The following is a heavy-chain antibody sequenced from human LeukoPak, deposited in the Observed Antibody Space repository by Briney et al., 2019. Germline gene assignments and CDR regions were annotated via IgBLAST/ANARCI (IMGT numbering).Heavy chain of an antibody. Sequence: ASVKVSCKVSGGTFSTYAISWVRQAPGQGLEWMGRIIPILNITNYAQKFQDRVTFTADKSTNTAYMAVDNVTSDDTAVYYCAKIGTPDWGQGTLATVSS. CDR3: AKIGTPD. D-gene: IGHD1-14*01. CDR1: GGTFSTYA. CDR2: IIPILNIT. V-gene: IGHV1-69*04. J-gene: IGHJ4*02.